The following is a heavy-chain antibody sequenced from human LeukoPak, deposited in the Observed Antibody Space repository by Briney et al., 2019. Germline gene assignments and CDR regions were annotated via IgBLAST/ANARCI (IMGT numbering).Heavy chain of an antibody. Sequence: PGGSLRLSCAASGFTVSSNYMSWVRQAPGKGLEWVSVTYSNGRTYYADSVKGRFTISRDISKNTLYLQMNSLRAEDTAVYYCARALAGGDSRMGAFDIWGQGTMVTVSS. CDR1: GFTVSSNY. CDR2: TYSNGRT. J-gene: IGHJ3*02. CDR3: ARALAGGDSRMGAFDI. D-gene: IGHD2-21*02. V-gene: IGHV3-66*03.